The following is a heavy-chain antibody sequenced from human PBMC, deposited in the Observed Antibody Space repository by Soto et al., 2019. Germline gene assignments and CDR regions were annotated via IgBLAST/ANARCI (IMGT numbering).Heavy chain of an antibody. CDR2: ISGGGGST. V-gene: IGHV3-23*01. CDR1: GFPFSSYA. CDR3: AQGEGAYDYLWGSDRHDAFDI. D-gene: IGHD3-16*02. Sequence: GGSLRLSCAASGFPFSSYAMSWVRQAPGKGLEWVSAISGGGGSTYYAASVKGRVTITRDNSKNTLHLQMNSLRAEDTAVYYCAQGEGAYDYLWGSDRHDAFDIWGQGTMVTVSS. J-gene: IGHJ3*02.